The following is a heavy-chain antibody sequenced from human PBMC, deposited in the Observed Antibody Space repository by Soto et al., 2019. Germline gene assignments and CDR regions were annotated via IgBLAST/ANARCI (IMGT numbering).Heavy chain of an antibody. J-gene: IGHJ4*02. Sequence: QVQLQESGPGLVKPSQTLSLTCTVSGGSINSDNYYWSWIRQPPGKGLEWIGYIYYSGSASYNPSLKSRLNILIDTSNNQFSLKLNSVTAADTAVYFCARVHYSDSSGHDFWGQGTLVTVST. V-gene: IGHV4-30-4*01. CDR1: GGSINSDNYY. CDR3: ARVHYSDSSGHDF. D-gene: IGHD3-22*01. CDR2: IYYSGSA.